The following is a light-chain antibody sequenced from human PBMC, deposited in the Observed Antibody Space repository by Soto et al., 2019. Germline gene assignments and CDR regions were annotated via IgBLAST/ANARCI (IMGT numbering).Light chain of an antibody. CDR2: GAS. J-gene: IGKJ3*01. CDR3: QQYGVSPLT. V-gene: IGKV3-20*01. Sequence: EIVLTQSPGTLSLSPGQRVTLSCRASQNVYINSLAWYQQKSGQTPRLLIYGASTRAAAVPDRFSGSGSGTDFALSIDGLEPEDFAIYYCQQYGVSPLTFGPGTRVD. CDR1: QNVYINS.